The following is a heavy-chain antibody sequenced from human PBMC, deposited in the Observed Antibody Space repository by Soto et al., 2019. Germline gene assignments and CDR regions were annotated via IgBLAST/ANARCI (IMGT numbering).Heavy chain of an antibody. CDR2: IIPILGIA. J-gene: IGHJ4*02. CDR3: ASLIAAADYFDY. Sequence: QVQLVQSGAEVKKPGSSVKVSCKASGGTFSSYTISWVRQAPGQGLEWMGRIIPILGIANYAQKFQGRVTITADKSTSTAYMVLSSLRSEDTAVYYCASLIAAADYFDYWGQGTLVTVSS. D-gene: IGHD6-13*01. CDR1: GGTFSSYT. V-gene: IGHV1-69*02.